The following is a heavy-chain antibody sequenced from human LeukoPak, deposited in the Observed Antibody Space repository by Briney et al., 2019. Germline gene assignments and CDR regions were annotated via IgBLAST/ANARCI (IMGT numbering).Heavy chain of an antibody. Sequence: GGSLRLSCAASGFTFSSYEMNWVRQAPGKGLEWVSYISSSGSTIYYADPVKGRFTISRDNAKNSLYLQMNSLRAEDTAVYYCARVGQLSRDYYYYMDVWGKGTTVTISS. CDR3: ARVGQLSRDYYYYMDV. CDR2: ISSSGSTI. D-gene: IGHD6-13*01. V-gene: IGHV3-48*03. J-gene: IGHJ6*03. CDR1: GFTFSSYE.